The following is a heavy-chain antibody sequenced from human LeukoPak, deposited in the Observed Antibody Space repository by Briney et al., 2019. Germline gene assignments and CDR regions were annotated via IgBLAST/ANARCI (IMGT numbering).Heavy chain of an antibody. CDR2: ISSSSSYI. V-gene: IGHV3-21*01. CDR3: ARVGYYDSSGYYYVFDY. J-gene: IGHJ4*02. Sequence: PGGSLRLSCAASGFTFSSYSMNWVRQAPGKGLELVSSISSSSSYIYYADSVKGRFTISRDNAKNSLYLQMNSLRAEDTAVYYCARVGYYDSSGYYYVFDYWGPGTLVTVSS. D-gene: IGHD3-22*01. CDR1: GFTFSSYS.